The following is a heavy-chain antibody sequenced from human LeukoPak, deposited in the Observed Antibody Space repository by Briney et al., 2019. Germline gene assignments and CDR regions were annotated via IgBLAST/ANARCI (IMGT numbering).Heavy chain of an antibody. V-gene: IGHV4-59*01. Sequence: SETPSLTCTVSGGSISSYYWSWIRQPPGKGLEWIGYIYYSGSTNYNPSLKSRVTISVDTSKNQFSLKLSSVTAADTAVYYCARDRGGSGYSYGFDYWGQGTLVTVSS. CDR3: ARDRGGSGYSYGFDY. D-gene: IGHD5-18*01. CDR1: GGSISSYY. CDR2: IYYSGST. J-gene: IGHJ4*02.